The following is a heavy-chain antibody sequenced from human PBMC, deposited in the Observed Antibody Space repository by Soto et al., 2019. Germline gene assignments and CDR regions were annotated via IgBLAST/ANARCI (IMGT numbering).Heavy chain of an antibody. D-gene: IGHD3-3*01. CDR2: AYYRSQWYI. V-gene: IGHV6-1*01. CDR3: AREFEATILDV. J-gene: IGHJ6*02. Sequence: QVQLQVSGPGLVKPSQTLSLTCVISGDSVSSDTSAWNWIRQSPSRGLEWLGRAYYRSQWYIDFSGSVKSRLTINPDTSKNEGSLHLKTVTPEDTAMYYCAREFEATILDVWGPGTTVTVSS. CDR1: GDSVSSDTSA.